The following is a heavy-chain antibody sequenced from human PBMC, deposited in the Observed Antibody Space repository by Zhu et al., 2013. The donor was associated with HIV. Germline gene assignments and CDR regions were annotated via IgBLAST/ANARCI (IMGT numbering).Heavy chain of an antibody. D-gene: IGHD1-1*01. Sequence: QVQLVQSGAEVKKPGASVKVSCKASGYTFTGYYMHWVRQAPGQGLEWMGWINPNSGGTNYAQKFQSRVTMTRDTSISTAYMELSRLRSEDTAVYYCARVQGDAYNVDAFDIWGQGTMVTFSS. V-gene: IGHV1-2*02. CDR1: GYTFTGYY. CDR2: INPNSGGT. CDR3: ARVQGDAYNVDAFDI. J-gene: IGHJ3*02.